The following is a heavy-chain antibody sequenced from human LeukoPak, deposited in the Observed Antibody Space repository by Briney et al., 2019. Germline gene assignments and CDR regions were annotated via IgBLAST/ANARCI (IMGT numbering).Heavy chain of an antibody. CDR3: ARGQEYYDYVWGSYRYHIKHTFDY. J-gene: IGHJ4*02. Sequence: SETLSLTCAVYGGSFSGYYWSWIRQPPGKGLEWIGSIYYSGSTYYNPSLKSRVTISVDTSKNQFSLKLSSVTAADTAVYYCARGQEYYDYVWGSYRYHIKHTFDYWGQGTLVTVSS. V-gene: IGHV4-34*01. CDR2: IYYSGST. D-gene: IGHD3-16*02. CDR1: GGSFSGYY.